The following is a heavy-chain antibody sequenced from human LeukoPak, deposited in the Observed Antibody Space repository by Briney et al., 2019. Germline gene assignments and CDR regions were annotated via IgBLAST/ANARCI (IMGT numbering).Heavy chain of an antibody. CDR1: GGSISSSNW. D-gene: IGHD1-26*01. CDR2: IYHSGST. J-gene: IGHJ4*02. Sequence: SETLSLTCAVSGGSISSSNWWSWVRQPPGKGLEWIGEIYHSGSTNYNPSLKSRVTISVDTSKNQFSLKLSSVIAADTAIYYCARGLGSNLFDYWGQGTLVTVSS. CDR3: ARGLGSNLFDY. V-gene: IGHV4-4*02.